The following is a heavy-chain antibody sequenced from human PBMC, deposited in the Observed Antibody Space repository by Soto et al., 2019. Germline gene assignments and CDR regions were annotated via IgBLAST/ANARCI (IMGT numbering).Heavy chain of an antibody. CDR1: GYTFTSYG. CDR3: ARAVMPWESYLPAAINYYYYYYGMDV. CDR2: ISAYNGNT. Sequence: GASVKVSCKASGYTFTSYGIIWVQHAPGQGLEWMGLISAYNGNTNYAQKLQGRVTMTTDTSTSTAYMELRSLRSDDTAVYYCARAVMPWESYLPAAINYYYYYYGMDVWGQGTTVTVS. D-gene: IGHD2-2*01. J-gene: IGHJ6*02. V-gene: IGHV1-18*04.